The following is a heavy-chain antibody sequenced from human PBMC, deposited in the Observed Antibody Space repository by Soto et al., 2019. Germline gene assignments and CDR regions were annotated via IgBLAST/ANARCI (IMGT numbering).Heavy chain of an antibody. J-gene: IGHJ4*02. D-gene: IGHD2-21*02. CDR3: ARRLAYCGGDCYSFSDY. Sequence: GESLKISCKGSGYSFTSYWIGWVRQMPGKGLEWMGIIYPGDSDTRYSPSFQGQVTISADKSISTAYLQWSSLKASDTAMYYCARRLAYCGGDCYSFSDYWGQGTLVTVSS. V-gene: IGHV5-51*01. CDR1: GYSFTSYW. CDR2: IYPGDSDT.